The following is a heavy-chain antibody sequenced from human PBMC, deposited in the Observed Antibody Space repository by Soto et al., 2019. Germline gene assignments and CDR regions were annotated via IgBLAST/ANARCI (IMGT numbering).Heavy chain of an antibody. CDR2: ISYDGSNK. Sequence: LRLSCAASRFTFSSYGMHWVRQAPGKGLEWVAVISYDGSNKYYADSVKGRFTISRDNSKNTLYLQMNSLRAEDTAVYHCAKDRRRVAVTGLFDYWGQGTLVTVSS. CDR1: RFTFSSYG. J-gene: IGHJ4*02. CDR3: AKDRRRVAVTGLFDY. D-gene: IGHD6-19*01. V-gene: IGHV3-30*18.